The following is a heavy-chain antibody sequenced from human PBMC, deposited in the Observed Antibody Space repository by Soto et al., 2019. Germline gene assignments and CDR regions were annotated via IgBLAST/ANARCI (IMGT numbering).Heavy chain of an antibody. CDR1: GGTFSSYA. CDR2: IIPIFGTE. Sequence: SVKVSCKAYGGTFSSYAISWVRQTPGEGLEWMGGIIPIFGTENYAQKFQGRVKITADESTSTAYMELSSLRSEDTAVYYCAREREGAAGTFYYYYGMDVWGQGTTVAVSS. V-gene: IGHV1-69*13. J-gene: IGHJ6*02. CDR3: AREREGAAGTFYYYYGMDV. D-gene: IGHD6-13*01.